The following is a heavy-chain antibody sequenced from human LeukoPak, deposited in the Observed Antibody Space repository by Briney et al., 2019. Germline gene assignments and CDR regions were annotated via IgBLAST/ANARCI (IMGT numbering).Heavy chain of an antibody. CDR2: IRSDGNNK. D-gene: IGHD3-10*01. Sequence: GGSLRLSCAASGFTFDSYGMHWVRQAPGKGLEWVAFIRSDGNNKYYADSVKGRFTISRDNSKNTLYLQMNSLRAEDMAVYYCAKTLNMVRGVTTDYWGQGTLVTVSS. CDR3: AKTLNMVRGVTTDY. V-gene: IGHV3-30*02. CDR1: GFTFDSYG. J-gene: IGHJ4*02.